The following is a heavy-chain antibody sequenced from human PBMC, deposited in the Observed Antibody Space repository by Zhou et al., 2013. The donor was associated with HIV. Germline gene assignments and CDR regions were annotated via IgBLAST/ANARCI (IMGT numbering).Heavy chain of an antibody. CDR3: ARHRRYGDNSYAFDI. V-gene: IGHV1-8*03. CDR2: MNPRSGNT. D-gene: IGHD2-21*01. J-gene: IGHJ3*02. Sequence: QVQLVQSGAEVRKPGASVKVSCKASGYTFTNYDINWVRQATGQGLEWMGWMNPRSGNTGYAQKFQGRVTITRNTSINTAYMELSSLRSEDTGVYYCARHRRYGDNSYAFDIWGQGQCHRLF. CDR1: GYTFTNYD.